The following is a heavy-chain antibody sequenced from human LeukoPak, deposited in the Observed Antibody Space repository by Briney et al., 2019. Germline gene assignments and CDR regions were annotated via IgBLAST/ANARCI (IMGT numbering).Heavy chain of an antibody. V-gene: IGHV4-38-2*02. CDR3: ARISGCSGGSWYSVQH. D-gene: IGHD2-15*01. CDR2: IYHSGST. Sequence: SETLSLTCTVSGYSISSGYYWGWIRQPPGKGLEWIGSIYHSGSTYYNPSLKSRVTISVDTSKNQFSLKLSSVTAADTAVYYCARISGCSGGSWYSVQHWGQGTLVTVSS. CDR1: GYSISSGYY. J-gene: IGHJ1*01.